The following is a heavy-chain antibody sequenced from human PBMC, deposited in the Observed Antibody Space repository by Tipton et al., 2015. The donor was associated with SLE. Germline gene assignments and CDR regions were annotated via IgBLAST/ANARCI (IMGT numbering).Heavy chain of an antibody. CDR1: GGSFSGYY. V-gene: IGHV4-34*01. CDR2: INHSGST. J-gene: IGHJ4*02. D-gene: IGHD3-3*01. Sequence: GLVKPSETLSLTCAVYGGSFSGYYWSWIRQSPGKGLEWIGEINHSGSTSYNPSLKSRVTMSIDSPKNQFSQILSSVTAADTAVYYCARVVEMTRGIFASYYFDYWGQGTLVTVSS. CDR3: ARVVEMTRGIFASYYFDY.